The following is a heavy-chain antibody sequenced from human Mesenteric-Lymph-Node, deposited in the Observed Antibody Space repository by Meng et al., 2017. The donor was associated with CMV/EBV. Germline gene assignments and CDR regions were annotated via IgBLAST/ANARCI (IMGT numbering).Heavy chain of an antibody. CDR1: GFTFSSYW. CDR3: ARGYDFWSGSLYSYYYGMDV. D-gene: IGHD3-3*01. J-gene: IGHJ6*02. V-gene: IGHV3-74*01. Sequence: GESLKISCAASGFTFSSYWMHWVRQAPGKGLVWVSRINSDGSSTSYADSVKGRFTISRDNAKNSLYLQMNSLSAEDTAVYYCARGYDFWSGSLYSYYYGMDVWGQGTTVTVSS. CDR2: INSDGSST.